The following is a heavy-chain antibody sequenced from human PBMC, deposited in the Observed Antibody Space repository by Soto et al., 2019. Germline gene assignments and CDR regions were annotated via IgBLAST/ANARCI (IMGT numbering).Heavy chain of an antibody. CDR3: ARHRRETGTYAQPLDY. Sequence: PSETLSLTCTVSGGSISSTSYYWGWVRQPPEKGLEWIGAISYGGSTYHNPSLRSRVTIFVDTSKSQFSLDLTSVTAADTAVYYCARHRRETGTYAQPLDYWGQRTLVTVSS. D-gene: IGHD1-1*01. J-gene: IGHJ4*02. CDR1: GGSISSTSYY. V-gene: IGHV4-39*01. CDR2: ISYGGST.